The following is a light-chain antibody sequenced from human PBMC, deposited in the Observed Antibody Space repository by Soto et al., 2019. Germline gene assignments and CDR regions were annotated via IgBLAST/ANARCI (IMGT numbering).Light chain of an antibody. V-gene: IGLV2-23*02. CDR1: SRDVGNYNL. Sequence: QSALTQPASVSGSPGQSITISCTGTSRDVGNYNLVSWYQQHTGKAPKLMIYDVSKRPSGVSNRFSGSKSGNTASLTISGLQADDEADYYCCSYSGDSYVFGTGTKLTVL. J-gene: IGLJ1*01. CDR3: CSYSGDSYV. CDR2: DVS.